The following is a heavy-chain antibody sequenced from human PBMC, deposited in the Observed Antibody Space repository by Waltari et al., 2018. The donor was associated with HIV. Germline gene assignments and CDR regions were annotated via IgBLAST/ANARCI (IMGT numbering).Heavy chain of an antibody. CDR3: AKGASGWSPGY. CDR1: GFPFSSYA. V-gene: IGHV3-30*18. Sequence: QVHLVESGGGVVQPGRSLRLSCAASGFPFSSYAMHWVRQAPGKGLEWVAVISYHGSDKYYADSVKGRFTISRDNSKNTLYLQMNSLRAEDTAVYYCAKGASGWSPGYWGQGTLVTVSS. D-gene: IGHD6-19*01. J-gene: IGHJ4*02. CDR2: ISYHGSDK.